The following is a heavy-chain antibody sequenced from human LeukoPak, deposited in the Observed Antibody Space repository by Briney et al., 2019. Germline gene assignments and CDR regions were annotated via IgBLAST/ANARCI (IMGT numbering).Heavy chain of an antibody. Sequence: SETLSLTCTVSGGSIRSYYWSWIRQPPGKGLEWIGYIYYGGSTNYNPSLKSRVTISVDTSKNQFSLKLSSVTAADTAVYYCARVSQNVLRCSPLYYMDVWGKGTTVTVSS. V-gene: IGHV4-59*01. D-gene: IGHD3-10*02. CDR1: GGSIRSYY. CDR3: ARVSQNVLRCSPLYYMDV. CDR2: IYYGGST. J-gene: IGHJ6*03.